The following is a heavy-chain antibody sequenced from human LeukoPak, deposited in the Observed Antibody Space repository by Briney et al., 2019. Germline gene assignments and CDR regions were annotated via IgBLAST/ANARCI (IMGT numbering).Heavy chain of an antibody. J-gene: IGHJ4*02. Sequence: SETLSLTCAVYGGSFSDYYWTWIRQPPGGWLEWIGEINHSGGTKYNPSLQSRASISVDTSKNQFSLKLNSVTAADTAVYYCAKGGSGSVYSGADYWGQGTLVTVSS. CDR2: INHSGGT. D-gene: IGHD3-22*01. CDR3: AKGGSGSVYSGADY. V-gene: IGHV4-34*01. CDR1: GGSFSDYY.